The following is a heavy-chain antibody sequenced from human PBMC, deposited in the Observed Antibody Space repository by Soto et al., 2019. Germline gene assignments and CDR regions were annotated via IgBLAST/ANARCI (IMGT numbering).Heavy chain of an antibody. CDR3: VHRPTGYYFDY. CDR1: GFSLSTSGVG. J-gene: IGHJ4*02. CDR2: FYWDDDE. V-gene: IGHV2-5*02. Sequence: SGPTLVNPTQTLTLTCTFSGFSLSTSGVGVGWIRQPPGKALEWLALFYWDDDEKYSPSLKTRLTVTKDTSKNQVVLTMTNMEPVDTATYYCVHRPTGYYFDYWGQGTLVTVSS. D-gene: IGHD3-9*01.